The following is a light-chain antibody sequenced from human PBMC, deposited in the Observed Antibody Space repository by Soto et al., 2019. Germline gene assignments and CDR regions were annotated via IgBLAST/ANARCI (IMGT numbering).Light chain of an antibody. CDR1: QSISGW. Sequence: DLQMTQSPSTLSASVGDRVTITCRASQSISGWLAWYQQKPGKAPNLLISDASSSESGVPSRFSRSGSATEFTLTISGLQPDDFATYYCQQYSSYSSFGQGTKVEIK. J-gene: IGKJ2*01. V-gene: IGKV1-5*01. CDR2: DAS. CDR3: QQYSSYSS.